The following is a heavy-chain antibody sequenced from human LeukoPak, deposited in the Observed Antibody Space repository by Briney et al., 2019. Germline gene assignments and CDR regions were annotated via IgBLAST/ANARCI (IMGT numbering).Heavy chain of an antibody. CDR2: IIPIFGTA. V-gene: IGHV1-69*05. CDR1: GGTFSSYA. D-gene: IGHD3-10*01. CDR3: ARAGTPVEGTFFNY. J-gene: IGHJ4*02. Sequence: ASVKVSCKASGGTFSSYAISWVRQAPGQGLEWMGGIIPIFGTANYAQKFQGRVTITTDESTSTAYMELSSLRSEDTAVYYCARAGTPVEGTFFNYWGQGTLVTVSS.